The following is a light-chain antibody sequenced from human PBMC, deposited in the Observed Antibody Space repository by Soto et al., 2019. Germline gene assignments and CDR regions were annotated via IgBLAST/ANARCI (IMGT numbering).Light chain of an antibody. J-gene: IGKJ2*01. CDR2: DAS. Sequence: EIVLTQSPATLSLSPGERATLSCRASQSVSSYLAWYQQKPGQAPRLLIYDASNRATGIPARFSGSGSGTDFTLTISSLEPEDFATYSCQQTYSNPFTFGQGTKLEIK. CDR1: QSVSSY. CDR3: QQTYSNPFT. V-gene: IGKV3-11*01.